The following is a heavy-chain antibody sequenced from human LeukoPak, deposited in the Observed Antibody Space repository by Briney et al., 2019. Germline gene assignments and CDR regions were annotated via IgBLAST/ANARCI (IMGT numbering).Heavy chain of an antibody. CDR2: ISGSGGST. CDR1: GFTFSSYA. J-gene: IGHJ3*02. CDR3: AKDLPYCSSTSCPLRPDAFDI. D-gene: IGHD2-2*01. V-gene: IGHV3-23*01. Sequence: GGSLRLSCAAPGFTFSSYAMSWVRQAPGKGLEWVSAISGSGGSTYYADSVKGRFTISRDNSKNTLYLQMNSLRAEDTAVYYCAKDLPYCSSTSCPLRPDAFDIWGQGTMVTVSS.